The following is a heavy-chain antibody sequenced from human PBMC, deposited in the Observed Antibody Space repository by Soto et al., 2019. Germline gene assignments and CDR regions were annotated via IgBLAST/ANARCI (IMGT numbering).Heavy chain of an antibody. J-gene: IGHJ4*02. V-gene: IGHV1-18*01. CDR1: GYTFTKYG. D-gene: IGHD4-17*01. Sequence: QVLLVQSEAEVKKLGASVKVSCKASGYTFTKYGITWVRQTPGQGLEWMGWMTANNGNTDYAQKFQGRVTMTRDTSTSTACMELRSLRSDDTAVYYCARVSGGGYGDYEFGYWGQGTLVTVSS. CDR3: ARVSGGGYGDYEFGY. CDR2: MTANNGNT.